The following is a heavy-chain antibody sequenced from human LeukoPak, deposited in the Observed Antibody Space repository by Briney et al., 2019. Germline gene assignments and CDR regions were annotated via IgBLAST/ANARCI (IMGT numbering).Heavy chain of an antibody. CDR3: AADWVAAAGALRYYYYMDV. D-gene: IGHD6-13*01. CDR2: IVVGSGNT. J-gene: IGHJ6*03. Sequence: SVKVSCKASGFTFTSSAMQWVRQARGQRLEWIGWIVVGSGNTNYAQKFQERVTTTRDMSTSTAYMELGSLRSEDTAVYYCAADWVAAAGALRYYYYMDVWGKGTTVTVSS. V-gene: IGHV1-58*02. CDR1: GFTFTSSA.